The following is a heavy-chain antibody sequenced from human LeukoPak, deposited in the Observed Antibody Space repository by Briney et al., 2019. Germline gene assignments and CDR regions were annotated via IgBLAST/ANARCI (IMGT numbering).Heavy chain of an antibody. CDR3: ARSRYYDILTGYYRGLDFDY. J-gene: IGHJ4*02. CDR2: IYYSGST. Sequence: SETLSLTCTVSGGSVSSGSYYWSWIRQPPGKGLEWIGYIYYSGSTNYNPSHKSRVTISVDTSKNQFSLKLSSVTAADTAVYYCARSRYYDILTGYYRGLDFDYWGQGTLVTVSS. D-gene: IGHD3-9*01. V-gene: IGHV4-61*01. CDR1: GGSVSSGSYY.